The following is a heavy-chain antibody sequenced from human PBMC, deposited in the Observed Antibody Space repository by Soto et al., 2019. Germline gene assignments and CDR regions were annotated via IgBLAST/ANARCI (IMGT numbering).Heavy chain of an antibody. CDR1: GFLFGTYA. CDR3: AHPRGYGVFDAVDI. V-gene: IGHV3-23*01. CDR2: ISNNGVDT. D-gene: IGHD4-17*01. J-gene: IGHJ3*02. Sequence: GGSLRLSCAASGFLFGTYAMNWVRQAPGKGLEWVSAISNNGVDTYYAESVRGRFTISRENSINTLYLQMRRLRAEDTAVYYCAHPRGYGVFDAVDIWGQGTMVTVSS.